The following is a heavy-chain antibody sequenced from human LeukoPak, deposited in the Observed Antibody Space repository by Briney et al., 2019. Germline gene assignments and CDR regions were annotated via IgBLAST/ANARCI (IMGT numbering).Heavy chain of an antibody. CDR1: GFTFSSYA. CDR2: TAYDGSVK. Sequence: GGSLRLSCAASGFTFSSYAMHWVRQAPGKGLEWVAITAYDGSVKYYAESVKGRFTISTDNSKNTLYLQMNSLRAEDTAVYYCARDPGRRPPTIFDYWGQGTLVTVSS. D-gene: IGHD1-14*01. J-gene: IGHJ4*02. CDR3: ARDPGRRPPTIFDY. V-gene: IGHV3-30*04.